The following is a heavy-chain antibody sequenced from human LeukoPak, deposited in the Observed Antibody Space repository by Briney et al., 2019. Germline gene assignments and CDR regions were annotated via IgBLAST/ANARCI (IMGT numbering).Heavy chain of an antibody. J-gene: IGHJ4*02. CDR2: IIPIFGAT. CDR3: ARRWPHSSGYYLFDY. D-gene: IGHD3-22*01. Sequence: ASVKVSCKASGGTFSSHGFSWVRQAPGQGLEWMGAIIPIFGATNYAQKFQGRVTITTDDSTSTGYMELSSLRSEDTAVYYCARRWPHSSGYYLFDYWGQGTLVTVSS. CDR1: GGTFSSHG. V-gene: IGHV1-69*05.